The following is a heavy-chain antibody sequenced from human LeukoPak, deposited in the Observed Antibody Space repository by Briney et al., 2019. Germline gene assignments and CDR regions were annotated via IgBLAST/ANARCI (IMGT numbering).Heavy chain of an antibody. CDR1: GGTFSSYA. CDR2: IIPIFGTA. J-gene: IGHJ4*02. CDR3: ASKRGYSYGLDY. Sequence: ASVKVSCKASGGTFSSYAISWVRQAPGQGLEWMGGIIPIFGTANYAQKFQGRVTITADESTSTGYMELSSLRSEDTAVYYCASKRGYSYGLDYWGQGTLATVSS. V-gene: IGHV1-69*13. D-gene: IGHD5-18*01.